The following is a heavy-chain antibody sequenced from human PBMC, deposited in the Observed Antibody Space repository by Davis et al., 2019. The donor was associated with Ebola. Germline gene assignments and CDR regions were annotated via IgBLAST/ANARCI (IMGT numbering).Heavy chain of an antibody. V-gene: IGHV3-7*01. CDR1: GFTFSSYW. Sequence: GESLKISCAASGFTFSSYWMDWVRQAPGKGLEWVANINQDGSEKYYVESVKGRFTISRDNAKNSLYLQMNSLRVEDTAVYYCSRSLDYWGRGTLVTVSS. CDR3: SRSLDY. J-gene: IGHJ4*02. CDR2: INQDGSEK.